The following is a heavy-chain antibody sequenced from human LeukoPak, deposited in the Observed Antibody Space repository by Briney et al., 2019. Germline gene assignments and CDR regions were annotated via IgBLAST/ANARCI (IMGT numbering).Heavy chain of an antibody. CDR2: ISYDGSNK. V-gene: IGHV3-30*04. CDR3: ARDRMRLIAAAAGYTDY. J-gene: IGHJ4*02. Sequence: GRSLRLACAASGFTFSSYAMHCVRQPPGKGMEWEAVISYDGSNKYYADSVKGRFTISRDNSKNPLYLQMNSLRAEDTAVYYCARDRMRLIAAAAGYTDYWGQGTLVTVSS. D-gene: IGHD6-13*01. CDR1: GFTFSSYA.